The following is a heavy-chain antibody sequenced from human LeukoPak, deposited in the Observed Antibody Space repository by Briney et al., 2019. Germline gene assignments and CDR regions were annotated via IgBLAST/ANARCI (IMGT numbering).Heavy chain of an antibody. CDR3: ARDNDFWSGYPDAFDI. CDR1: GDSVSSNSVA. Sequence: SQTLSLTCVISGDSVSSNSVAWNWIRQSPSRGLEGLGRTYYKSKWYNDYAASVKSRITINPDTSKNEFSLQLNSVTPEDTAVYYCARDNDFWSGYPDAFDIWGQGTMVTVSS. V-gene: IGHV6-1*01. CDR2: TYYKSKWYN. D-gene: IGHD3-3*01. J-gene: IGHJ3*02.